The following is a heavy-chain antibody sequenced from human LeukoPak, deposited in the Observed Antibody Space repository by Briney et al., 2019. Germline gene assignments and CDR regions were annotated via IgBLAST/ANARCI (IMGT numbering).Heavy chain of an antibody. CDR3: VRDFRSADL. V-gene: IGHV3-74*01. CDR2: IYVDGRTT. Sequence: GGSLRLSCVASGFTFSNYWMHWVRQPPGKGLVWVSRIYVDGRTTNYADSVKGRFTISRDNAKNTVYLEMNSLSVEDTATYYCVRDFRSADLWGQGTLVTVTS. CDR1: GFTFSNYW. J-gene: IGHJ5*02.